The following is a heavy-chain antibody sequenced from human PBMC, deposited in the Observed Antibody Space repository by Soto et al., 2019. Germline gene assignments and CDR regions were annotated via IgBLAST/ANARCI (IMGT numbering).Heavy chain of an antibody. Sequence: EVQLVESGGGLVQPGGSLRLSCAASGFTFSSYDMHWVRQATGKGLEWVSAIGTAGDTYYPGSVKGRFTISGENAKNYCYLQMNCLRAGDTAVYYCARGSTHCDYWGQGTLVTVSS. D-gene: IGHD3-10*01. V-gene: IGHV3-13*01. CDR3: ARGSTHCDY. CDR1: GFTFSSYD. CDR2: IGTAGDT. J-gene: IGHJ4*02.